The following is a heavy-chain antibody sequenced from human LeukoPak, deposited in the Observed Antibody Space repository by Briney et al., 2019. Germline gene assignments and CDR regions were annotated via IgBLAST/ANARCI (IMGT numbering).Heavy chain of an antibody. Sequence: GGSLRLPCAASGFTFSSYAMSCVRQPPGKGLEWVSAISGSGGSTYYADSVKGRFTISRDNSKNTLYLQMNSLRAEDTAVYYCAKARIQLWLHVNWGQGSLVTVCS. V-gene: IGHV3-23*01. D-gene: IGHD5-18*01. J-gene: IGHJ4*02. CDR1: GFTFSSYA. CDR2: ISGSGGST. CDR3: AKARIQLWLHVN.